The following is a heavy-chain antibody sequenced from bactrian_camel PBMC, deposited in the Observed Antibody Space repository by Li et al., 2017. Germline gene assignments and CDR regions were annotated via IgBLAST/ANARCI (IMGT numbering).Heavy chain of an antibody. V-gene: IGHV3S40*01. Sequence: VQLVESGGGSVEAGGSLRLSCVASGYTYCTYDMSWYRQAPGQEREGVAAIDTGDGSTYYLNSVEGRFTISHDNAKNTLYLQMNSLAPEDTAMHYCAASSGVCYAGERFYRYWGHGTQVTVS. CDR3: AASSGVCYAGERFYRY. CDR2: IDTGDGST. CDR1: GYTYCTYD. D-gene: IGHD1*01. J-gene: IGHJ4*01.